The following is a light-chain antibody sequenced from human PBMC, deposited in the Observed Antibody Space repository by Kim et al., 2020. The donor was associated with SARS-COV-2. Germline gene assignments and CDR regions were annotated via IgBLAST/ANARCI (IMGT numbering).Light chain of an antibody. CDR3: SSYTGRNTYV. Sequence: GQSITISCSGTRSDVGGYNYVSWYQQYPGKAPKLLIYDVIKRTSGVSSRFSGSKSGNTASLTISGLQAEDEADYYCSSYTGRNTYVFGTGTKVTVL. CDR2: DVI. CDR1: RSDVGGYNY. V-gene: IGLV2-14*04. J-gene: IGLJ1*01.